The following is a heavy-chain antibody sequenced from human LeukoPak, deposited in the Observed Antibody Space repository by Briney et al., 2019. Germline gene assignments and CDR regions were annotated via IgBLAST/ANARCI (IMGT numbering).Heavy chain of an antibody. D-gene: IGHD6-19*01. J-gene: IGHJ6*02. CDR3: ARDLVIAVAGTGYYYYGMDV. CDR1: GFTFSSYG. CDR2: IWYDGSNK. Sequence: GGSLRLSCAASGFTFSSYGMHWVRQAPGKGLEWVAVIWYDGSNKYYADSVKGRFTISRDNSKNTLYLQMNSLRAEDTAVYYCARDLVIAVAGTGYYYYGMDVWGQGTTVTVS. V-gene: IGHV3-33*01.